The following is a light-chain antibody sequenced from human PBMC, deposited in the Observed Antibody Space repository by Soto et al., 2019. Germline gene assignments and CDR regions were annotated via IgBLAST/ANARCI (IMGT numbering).Light chain of an antibody. CDR1: HNINNW. CDR2: DAS. Sequence: IRMTQSPSTLSAAVGGRVTITCRASHNINNWLAWSQQKPGKPPNLLIYDASTLESGVPSRFTGGGSATKFTVTVIGLEHDDFAPYYCQQYNSYECTFEQGTK. J-gene: IGKJ1*01. CDR3: QQYNSYECT. V-gene: IGKV1-5*01.